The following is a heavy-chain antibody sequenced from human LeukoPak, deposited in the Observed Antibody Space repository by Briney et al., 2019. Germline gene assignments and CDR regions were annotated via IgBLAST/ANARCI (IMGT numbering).Heavy chain of an antibody. Sequence: SETLSLTCTISGGSVSDYYWSWIRQPAGKGLEWIGRIYTSGSTNYNPSLKSRVTMSVDTSKNQFSLKLSSVTAADTAVYYCARGGTGNYYGSVDYWGQGTLVTVSS. CDR3: ARGGTGNYYGSVDY. CDR1: GGSVSDYY. V-gene: IGHV4-4*07. D-gene: IGHD3-10*01. J-gene: IGHJ4*02. CDR2: IYTSGST.